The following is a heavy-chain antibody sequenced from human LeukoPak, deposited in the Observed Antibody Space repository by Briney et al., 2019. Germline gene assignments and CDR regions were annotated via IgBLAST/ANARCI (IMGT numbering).Heavy chain of an antibody. CDR1: GDSVSSNSAA. CDR3: ARDRITIARGFDY. D-gene: IGHD3-9*01. J-gene: IGHJ4*02. CDR2: TYYRSKWYN. V-gene: IGHV6-1*01. Sequence: SQTLSLTCAISGDSVSSNSAAWTWIRQSPSRGLEWLGRTYYRSKWYNDYAVSVKSRITINPDTSKNQFSLQLNSVTPEDTAVYYCARDRITIARGFDYWGQGTLVTVSS.